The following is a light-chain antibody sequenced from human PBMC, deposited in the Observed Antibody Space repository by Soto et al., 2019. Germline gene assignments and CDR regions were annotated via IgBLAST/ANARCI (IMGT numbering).Light chain of an antibody. Sequence: EIVLTQSPGTLSFSPGERATLSCRASQSISFSYLAWYQQKPGQAPRLLIYGASSRASGIPDRFSGSGSGTDFTLTISSLEPEDLAVYYCQQRSNWPRTFGQATKLDIK. CDR2: GAS. CDR1: QSISFSY. J-gene: IGKJ1*01. V-gene: IGKV3D-20*02. CDR3: QQRSNWPRT.